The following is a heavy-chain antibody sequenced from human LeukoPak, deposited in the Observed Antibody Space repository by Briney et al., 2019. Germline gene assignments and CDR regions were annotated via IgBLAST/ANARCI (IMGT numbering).Heavy chain of an antibody. CDR1: GYTFTGYY. D-gene: IGHD6-19*01. Sequence: ASVKVSCKASGYTFTGYYMHWVRQAPGQGLEWMGWINPNSGGTNYAQKFQGRVTMTRDTSISTAYMELSRRRSDDTAVYYCASPDDSGWYSNYYYYYYMDVWGKGTTVTVSS. J-gene: IGHJ6*03. CDR2: INPNSGGT. CDR3: ASPDDSGWYSNYYYYYYMDV. V-gene: IGHV1-2*02.